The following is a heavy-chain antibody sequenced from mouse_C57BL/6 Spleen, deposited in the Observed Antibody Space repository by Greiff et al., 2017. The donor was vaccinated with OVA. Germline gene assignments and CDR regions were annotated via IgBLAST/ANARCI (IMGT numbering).Heavy chain of an antibody. Sequence: QVTLKESGPELVKPGASVKISCKASGYAFSSSWMNWVKQRPGKGLEWIGRIYPGDGDTNYNGKFKGKATLTADKSSSTAYMQLSSLTSEDSAVDFCARATTVVEGVIDYWGQGTTLTVSA. D-gene: IGHD1-1*01. V-gene: IGHV1-82*01. CDR2: IYPGDGDT. CDR1: GYAFSSSW. CDR3: ARATTVVEGVIDY. J-gene: IGHJ2*01.